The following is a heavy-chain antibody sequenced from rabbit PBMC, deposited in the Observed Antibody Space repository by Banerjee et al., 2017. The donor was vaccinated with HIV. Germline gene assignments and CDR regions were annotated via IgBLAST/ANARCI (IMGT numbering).Heavy chain of an antibody. V-gene: IGHV1S45*01. D-gene: IGHD4-2*01. J-gene: IGHJ4*01. CDR2: IYTGSGSA. Sequence: QEQLEESGGDLVKPGASLTLTCTASAFSFSSTNWMCWVRQAPGKGLEWIACIYTGSGSALYVSWAKGRFTISKTSSTTVTLEMTSLTAADTATYFCARGTGGAGDGLNLWGPGTLVTVS. CDR1: AFSFSSTNW. CDR3: ARGTGGAGDGLNL.